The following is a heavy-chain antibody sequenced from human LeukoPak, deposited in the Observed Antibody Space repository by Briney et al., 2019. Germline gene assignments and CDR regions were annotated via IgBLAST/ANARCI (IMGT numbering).Heavy chain of an antibody. V-gene: IGHV3-74*03. CDR2: INSDGSVT. CDR3: ARDPNGDYQDF. J-gene: IGHJ4*02. CDR1: GFTFSSYW. D-gene: IGHD4-17*01. Sequence: GGSLRLSCAASGFTFSSYWMHWVRQAPGKGLVWVSRINSDGSVTTYADSVKGRFTISRDNAKNTLYLQMNSLRAEDTAVYYCARDPNGDYQDFWGQGTLVTVSS.